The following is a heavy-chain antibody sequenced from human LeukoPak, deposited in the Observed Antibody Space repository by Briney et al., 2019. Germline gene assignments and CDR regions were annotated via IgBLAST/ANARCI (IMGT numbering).Heavy chain of an antibody. J-gene: IGHJ3*02. CDR2: ISGSGGST. CDR1: GFTFSSYA. Sequence: GGSLRLACAASGFTFSSYAMSWVRQAPGRGLEWVSAISGSGGSTYYADSVKGRFTISRDNSKNTLYLQMNSLRAEDTAVYYCAKAMVGATVRAFDIWGQGTMVTVSS. CDR3: AKAMVGATVRAFDI. D-gene: IGHD1-26*01. V-gene: IGHV3-23*01.